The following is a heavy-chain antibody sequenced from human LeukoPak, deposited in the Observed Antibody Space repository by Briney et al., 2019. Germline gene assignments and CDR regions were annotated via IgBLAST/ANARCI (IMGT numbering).Heavy chain of an antibody. D-gene: IGHD3-10*01. Sequence: SQTLSLTCTVSGGSINSGGYWSWIRQHPGKGLEWIGYIYYSGTTYFNPSLKGRVTMSVDTSKNQFSLKLSSVTAADTAVYYCARDSGISGRTDYWGQGTPVTVSS. J-gene: IGHJ4*02. CDR2: IYYSGTT. CDR3: ARDSGISGRTDY. V-gene: IGHV4-31*03. CDR1: GGSINSGGY.